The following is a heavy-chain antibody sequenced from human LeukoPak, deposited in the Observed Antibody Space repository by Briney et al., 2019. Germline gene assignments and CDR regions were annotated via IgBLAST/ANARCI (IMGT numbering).Heavy chain of an antibody. D-gene: IGHD5-24*01. CDR3: VKDDGWVQYAN. Sequence: GGSLRLSCAASGFTFSSYSVSWVRQAPGKGLEWVSGIRADAVTTYYADSVKGRFIISRDNSKNTVYLQMNSLSAEDAAVYYCVKDDGWVQYANWGQGTLVTVSS. J-gene: IGHJ4*02. CDR1: GFTFSSYS. V-gene: IGHV3-23*01. CDR2: IRADAVTT.